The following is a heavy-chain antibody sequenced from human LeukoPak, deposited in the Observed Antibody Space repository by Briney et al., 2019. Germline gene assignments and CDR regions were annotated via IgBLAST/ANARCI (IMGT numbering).Heavy chain of an antibody. D-gene: IGHD3-22*01. Sequence: GRSLRLSCAASGFTFSSYAMHWVRQAPGKGLEWVAVISYDGSNKYYADSVKGRFTISRDNSKNTLYLQMNSLRAEDTAVYYCAGDYYDSSGKDAFDIRGQGTMVTVSS. CDR1: GFTFSSYA. CDR3: AGDYYDSSGKDAFDI. CDR2: ISYDGSNK. V-gene: IGHV3-30-3*01. J-gene: IGHJ3*02.